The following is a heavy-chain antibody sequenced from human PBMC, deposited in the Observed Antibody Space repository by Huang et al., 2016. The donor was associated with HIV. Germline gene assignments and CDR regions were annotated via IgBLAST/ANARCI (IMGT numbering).Heavy chain of an antibody. CDR2: INRDGSSS. CDR1: GFTFSSYW. V-gene: IGHV3-74*01. CDR3: VRDPRIQSWLNYFDY. Sequence: EVQLVESGGGLVQPGGSLRLSCAASGFTFSSYWMHWVRQAPGKGLGWGSRINRDGSSSGYADSVKGRFSISRDNAKNTVDVQMNSLRAEDTAVYYCVRDPRIQSWLNYFDYWGQGTLVSVSS. D-gene: IGHD3-22*01. J-gene: IGHJ4*02.